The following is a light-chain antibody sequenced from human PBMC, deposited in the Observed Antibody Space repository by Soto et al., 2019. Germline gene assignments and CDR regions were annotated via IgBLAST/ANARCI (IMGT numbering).Light chain of an antibody. V-gene: IGKV1-5*03. J-gene: IGKJ4*01. Sequence: DIQMTQTPSTLSASVGDRVTITGRASQSIGSWLAWYQQKPGKAPKVLIYTASTLESGDPLRFSGSGSGTEFTLTISSLQPEDFATYYCQQYDSYPLTFGGGTKVDIK. CDR1: QSIGSW. CDR2: TAS. CDR3: QQYDSYPLT.